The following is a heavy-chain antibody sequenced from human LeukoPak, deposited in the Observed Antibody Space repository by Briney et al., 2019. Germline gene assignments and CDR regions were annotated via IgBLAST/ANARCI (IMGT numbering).Heavy chain of an antibody. CDR1: GYTFTAYY. CDR3: AREAYCSGGRCSVQRVAS. J-gene: IGHJ5*02. V-gene: IGHV1-2*02. Sequence: ASVKVSCKASGYTFTAYYMHWVRQAPGQGLEWMGWIDGKNGDTKYAQKFQSRLTITRDTSIGIAYMELRSLTSDDTAVYCAREAYCSGGRCSVQRVASWGQGTPVTVSS. D-gene: IGHD2-15*01. CDR2: IDGKNGDT.